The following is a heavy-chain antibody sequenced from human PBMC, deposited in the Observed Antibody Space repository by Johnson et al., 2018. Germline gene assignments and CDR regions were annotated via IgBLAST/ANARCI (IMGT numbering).Heavy chain of an antibody. CDR1: GGTFSNYA. J-gene: IGHJ3*02. CDR2: IIPIFGTA. Sequence: QVQLVQSGAEVKKPGSSVKVSCKASGGTFSNYAMNWVRQAPGQGLEWMGGIIPIFGTANYAQKFQGRVTITADESTSTAYMEVSSLSSEDTAVYYCARGKLWDYDSSVPDAFDIWGHGTMVTVSS. CDR3: ARGKLWDYDSSVPDAFDI. V-gene: IGHV1-69*01. D-gene: IGHD3-22*01.